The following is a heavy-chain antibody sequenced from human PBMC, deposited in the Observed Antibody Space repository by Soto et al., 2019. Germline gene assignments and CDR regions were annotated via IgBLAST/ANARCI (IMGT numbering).Heavy chain of an antibody. CDR3: ARDSYDSSGYTF. D-gene: IGHD3-22*01. J-gene: IGHJ4*02. Sequence: SETLSLTCAVSGASVSGQYWSWIRQPPGKGLEWVGYIYYSGSTYYNPSLKSRVTISVDTSKNQFSLKLSSVTAADTAVYYCARDSYDSSGYTFWGQGTLVTVSS. CDR1: GASVSGQY. V-gene: IGHV4-30-4*08. CDR2: IYYSGST.